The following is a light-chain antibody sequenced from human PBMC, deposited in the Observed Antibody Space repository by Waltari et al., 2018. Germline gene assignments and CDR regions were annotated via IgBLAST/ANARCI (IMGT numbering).Light chain of an antibody. CDR2: AAS. J-gene: IGKJ3*01. CDR1: QKIYSN. Sequence: IQMTQSPSALSASVGDRVTISCRASQKIYSNLAWYQQKPGKAPELLIYAASSLQSGIPSRFSGSGSVTDFTLTISSLQPEDSAAYYCQHNYNKPFTFGPGTKLDIK. V-gene: IGKV1-6*01. CDR3: QHNYNKPFT.